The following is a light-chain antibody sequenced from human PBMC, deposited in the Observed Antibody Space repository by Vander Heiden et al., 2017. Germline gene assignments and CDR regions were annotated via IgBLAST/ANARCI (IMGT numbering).Light chain of an antibody. Sequence: IVLTQSPGTLSLSPGERATLSCRASQSDSSSYLAWYQQKPGQAPRLLIYGASSRATGIPDRFSGSGSGTDFTLTISRLEPEDFAVYYCQQYGSSPLTFGGGTKVEIK. CDR1: QSDSSSY. CDR2: GAS. V-gene: IGKV3-20*01. J-gene: IGKJ4*01. CDR3: QQYGSSPLT.